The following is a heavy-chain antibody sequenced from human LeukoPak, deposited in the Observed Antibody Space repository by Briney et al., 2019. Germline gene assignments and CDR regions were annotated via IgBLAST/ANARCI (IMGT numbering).Heavy chain of an antibody. CDR3: ARAEDIVVVPAATFDY. D-gene: IGHD2-2*01. V-gene: IGHV1-2*02. J-gene: IGHJ4*02. Sequence: ASVKVSCKASGYTFTGYYMHWVRQAPGQGLEWMGWINPNSGGTNYAQKFQGRVTMTRDTSISTAYMELSRLRSDDMAVYYCARAEDIVVVPAATFDYWGQGTLVTVSS. CDR1: GYTFTGYY. CDR2: INPNSGGT.